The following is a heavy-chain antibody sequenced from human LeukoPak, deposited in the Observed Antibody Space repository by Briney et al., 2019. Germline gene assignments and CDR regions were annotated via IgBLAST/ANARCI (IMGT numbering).Heavy chain of an antibody. D-gene: IGHD3-10*01. V-gene: IGHV1-18*01. J-gene: IGHJ4*02. CDR2: ISAYNGNT. Sequence: ASVKVSCKASGYTFTSYGISWVRQAPGQGLEWMGWISAYNGNTNYAQTLQGRVTMTPDTSTSTAYMELRSLRSADTAVYYCARGAPMVRGVILALGYWGQGTLVTVSS. CDR3: ARGAPMVRGVILALGY. CDR1: GYTFTSYG.